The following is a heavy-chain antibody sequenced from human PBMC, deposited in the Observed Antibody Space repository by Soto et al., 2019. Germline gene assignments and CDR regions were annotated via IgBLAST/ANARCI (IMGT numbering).Heavy chain of an antibody. CDR2: IKPDGSEK. CDR3: ARVGCGGGTCYNY. V-gene: IGHV3-7*04. CDR1: GFTFSSYW. D-gene: IGHD2-15*01. J-gene: IGHJ4*02. Sequence: EVQLVESGGGLVQPGGSLRLSCAASGFTFSSYWMSWVRQVPGKGLEWVANIKPDGSEKHYVDSVKGRFTFSRDNAKNSLYLQMDGLRAEDTAVYYCARVGCGGGTCYNYWGQGTLVTVSS.